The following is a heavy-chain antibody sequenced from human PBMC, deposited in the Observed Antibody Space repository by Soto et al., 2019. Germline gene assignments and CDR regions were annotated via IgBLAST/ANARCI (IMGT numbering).Heavy chain of an antibody. CDR1: GYTFTSYG. J-gene: IGHJ3*02. CDR3: ARDGGEDYDILTGYDAFDI. D-gene: IGHD3-9*01. Sequence: EASVKVSCKASGYTFTSYGISWVRQAPGQGLEWMGWISAYNGNTNYAQKLQGRVTMTTDTSTSTAYMELRSLRSDDTAVYYCARDGGEDYDILTGYDAFDIWGQGTMVTVSS. CDR2: ISAYNGNT. V-gene: IGHV1-18*01.